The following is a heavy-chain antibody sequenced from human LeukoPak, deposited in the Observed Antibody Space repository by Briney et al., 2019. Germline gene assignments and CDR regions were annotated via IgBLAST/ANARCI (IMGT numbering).Heavy chain of an antibody. Sequence: ASVKVSCKVSGYTLTELSMHWVRQAPGKGLEWMGGFDPEDGETIYAQKFQGRVTMTEDTSTDTAYMELCSLRSEDTAVYYCATHPTRYSSGWYDYWGQGTLVTVSS. CDR1: GYTLTELS. J-gene: IGHJ4*02. CDR3: ATHPTRYSSGWYDY. V-gene: IGHV1-24*01. D-gene: IGHD6-19*01. CDR2: FDPEDGET.